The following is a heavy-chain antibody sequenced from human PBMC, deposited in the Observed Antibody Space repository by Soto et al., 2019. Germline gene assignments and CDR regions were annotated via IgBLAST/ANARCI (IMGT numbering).Heavy chain of an antibody. CDR1: GFTFSSYA. D-gene: IGHD3-10*01. V-gene: IGHV3-23*01. J-gene: IGHJ6*02. CDR2: ISGSGGST. Sequence: EVQLLESGGGLVQPGGSLRLSCAASGFTFSSYAMSWVRQAPGKGLEWVSAISGSGGSTYYADSVKGRFTISRDNSKSTLYLQMNSLRAEDTAVYYCAKDCYGSGSCMDVWGQGTTVTVSS. CDR3: AKDCYGSGSCMDV.